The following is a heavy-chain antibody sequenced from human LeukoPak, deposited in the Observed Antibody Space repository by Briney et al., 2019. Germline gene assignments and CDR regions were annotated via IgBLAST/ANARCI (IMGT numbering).Heavy chain of an antibody. Sequence: RGSLRLSCAASGFTFSSYWLTWVRQAPGKGLEWVANIKQDGSEKYYVDSVKGRFTISRDDGKSSLYLQMSSLRADDTAVNYCARGDRVGVTTGHFDYWGQGALVTVSS. V-gene: IGHV3-7*03. CDR1: GFTFSSYW. J-gene: IGHJ4*02. D-gene: IGHD1-26*01. CDR2: IKQDGSEK. CDR3: ARGDRVGVTTGHFDY.